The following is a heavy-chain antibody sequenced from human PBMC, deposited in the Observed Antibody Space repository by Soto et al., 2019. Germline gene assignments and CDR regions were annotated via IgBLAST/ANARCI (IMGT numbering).Heavy chain of an antibody. CDR1: GGSFSGYY. D-gene: IGHD2-2*01. CDR2: INHSGST. J-gene: IGHJ4*02. V-gene: IGHV4-34*01. CDR3: ARGIVVVPAAMSDYDILTGSPFDY. Sequence: QVQLQQWGAGLLKPSETLSLTCAVYGGSFSGYYWSWIRQPPGKGLEWIGEINHSGSTNYNPSLKSRVTISVDTSKNQFSLKLSSVTAADTAVYYCARGIVVVPAAMSDYDILTGSPFDYWGQGTLVTVSS.